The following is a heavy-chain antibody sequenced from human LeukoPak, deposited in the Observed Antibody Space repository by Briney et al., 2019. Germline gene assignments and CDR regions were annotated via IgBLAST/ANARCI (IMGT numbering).Heavy chain of an antibody. CDR1: GFTFTSW. J-gene: IGHJ4*02. D-gene: IGHD3-3*02. V-gene: IGHV3-7*04. CDR2: IKADGSEK. Sequence: GGSLRLSCAASGFTFTSWMSWVRQAPGKGPECVANIKADGSEKMYVDSVKGRFTISRDNTKNSVYLQMNSLRAEDTAIYYCARDISLAYGGQGTLVTVSS. CDR3: ARDISLAY.